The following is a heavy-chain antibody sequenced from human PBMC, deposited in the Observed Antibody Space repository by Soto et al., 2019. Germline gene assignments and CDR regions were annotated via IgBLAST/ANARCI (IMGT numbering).Heavy chain of an antibody. Sequence: GESRKISCNASGYIRNTDWISGVRQKPGKGLEWMGRIDPLDSHTKYSPSFEGRVNISADRSIATAYLHWTSLETSDTAIYYCSRNQVRMVATVSSGQGPLVSVSS. CDR1: GYIRNTDW. CDR2: IDPLDSHT. J-gene: IGHJ5*02. D-gene: IGHD2-15*01. V-gene: IGHV5-10-1*01. CDR3: SRNQVRMVATVS.